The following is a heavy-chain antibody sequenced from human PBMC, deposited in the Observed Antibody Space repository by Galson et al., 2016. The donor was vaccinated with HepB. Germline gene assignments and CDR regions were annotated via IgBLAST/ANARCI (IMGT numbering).Heavy chain of an antibody. D-gene: IGHD3-10*01. Sequence: SETLSLTCAVSGGSIFSNTFYWSWIRQPPGKGLEWIGSVYYSGSTYYHPSLSSRVTIFVDTSTNHFSLNLNSVTAADTAVYYCARRQRHQTRGRYYKVGAFDTWGQGTLVTVSS. CDR2: VYYSGST. J-gene: IGHJ3*02. CDR1: GGSIFSNTFY. V-gene: IGHV4-39*02. CDR3: ARRQRHQTRGRYYKVGAFDT.